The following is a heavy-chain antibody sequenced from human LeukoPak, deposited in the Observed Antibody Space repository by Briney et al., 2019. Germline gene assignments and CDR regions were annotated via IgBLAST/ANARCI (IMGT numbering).Heavy chain of an antibody. V-gene: IGHV1-2*02. CDR2: INPNTGGT. D-gene: IGHD3-10*01. CDR3: ARQPWDYNY. CDR1: GYSFTGYF. Sequence: ASVKVSCKASGYSFTGYFIHWVRQAPGQGLEWVGWINPNTGGTNCAQKFQGRVSMTRDTSISTAYMELSKLTSYDTAIYYCARQPWDYNYWGQGTLVTVSS. J-gene: IGHJ4*02.